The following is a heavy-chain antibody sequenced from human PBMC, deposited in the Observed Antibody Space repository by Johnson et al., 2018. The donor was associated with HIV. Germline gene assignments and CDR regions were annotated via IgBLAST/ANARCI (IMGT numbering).Heavy chain of an antibody. Sequence: QMMLVESGGGVVQPGRSLRLSCAASGFTFSSYAMHWVRQAPGKGLEWVAVIYSGGNTYYADSVKGRFSISRDNSKNTVYLQMNSLRPEDTAVYYCSSPWYYEMYAFDIWGQGTKVTVSS. CDR2: IYSGGNT. J-gene: IGHJ3*02. CDR3: SSPWYYEMYAFDI. V-gene: IGHV3-30*14. D-gene: IGHD3-22*01. CDR1: GFTFSSYA.